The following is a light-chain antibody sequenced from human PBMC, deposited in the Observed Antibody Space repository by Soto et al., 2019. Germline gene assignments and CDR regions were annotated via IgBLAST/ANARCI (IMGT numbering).Light chain of an antibody. CDR2: GAT. V-gene: IGKV3D-15*01. CDR3: QQYNNWSWT. J-gene: IGKJ1*01. CDR1: QSVSSSH. Sequence: PGERATLSCRASQSVSSSHLAWYQQNPGQAPRLLIYGATSRATGIPDRFSGSGSGTEFTLTISSLQSEDSAVYYCQQYNNWSWTFGQGTKVDIK.